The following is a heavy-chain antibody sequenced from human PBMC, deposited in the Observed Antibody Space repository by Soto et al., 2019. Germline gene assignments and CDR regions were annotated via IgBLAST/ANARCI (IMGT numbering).Heavy chain of an antibody. J-gene: IGHJ4*02. D-gene: IGHD6-19*01. Sequence: SETLSLTCTVSGDSISGYYWNWIRQPAGKGLEWIGRIYASGSTISNRSLRSRVALSVDTSKNQFSLNLNSVTAADTAMYYCARSGGSSAWYTAFDSWSQGNLGTVST. CDR1: GDSISGYY. V-gene: IGHV4-4*07. CDR2: IYASGST. CDR3: ARSGGSSAWYTAFDS.